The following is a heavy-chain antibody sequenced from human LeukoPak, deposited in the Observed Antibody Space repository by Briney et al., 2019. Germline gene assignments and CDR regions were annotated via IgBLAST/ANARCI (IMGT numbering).Heavy chain of an antibody. CDR2: ISGSGGTT. J-gene: IGHJ4*02. Sequence: GGSLRLSCAASRFTFSSYAMSWVRQVPGKGLEWVSAISGSGGTTYYADSVKGRFTISRDSSKNTVYLQMNSLRAEDTAVYYCAKDRAGSSGTRRGIDYWGQGTLVTVSS. CDR1: RFTFSSYA. V-gene: IGHV3-23*01. CDR3: AKDRAGSSGTRRGIDY. D-gene: IGHD3-10*01.